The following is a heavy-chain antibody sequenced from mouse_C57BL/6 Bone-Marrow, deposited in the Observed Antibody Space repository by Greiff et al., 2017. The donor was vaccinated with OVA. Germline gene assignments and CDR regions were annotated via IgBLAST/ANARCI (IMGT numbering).Heavy chain of an antibody. D-gene: IGHD2-1*01. CDR1: GFNIKDDY. CDR3: TSYGNFDD. J-gene: IGHJ2*01. V-gene: IGHV14-4*01. Sequence: EVMLVESGAELVRPGASVKLSCTASGFNIKDDYMHWVKQRPEQGLEWIGWIDPENGDTEYASKFQGQATITADTSSNTAYLQLSSLTSEDTAVYYCTSYGNFDDWGQGTTLTVSS. CDR2: IDPENGDT.